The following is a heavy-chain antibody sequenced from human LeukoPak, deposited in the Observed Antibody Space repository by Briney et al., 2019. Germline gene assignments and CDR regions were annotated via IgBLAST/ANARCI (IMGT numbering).Heavy chain of an antibody. Sequence: SVKVSCKASGGTFSSYAISWVRQAPGQGLEWMGGIIPIFGTANYAQKFQGRVTITANKSTSTAYMELSSLRSEDTAVYYCARELGYYYDSSGYYYAGAFDIWGQGTMVTVSS. V-gene: IGHV1-69*06. D-gene: IGHD3-22*01. CDR1: GGTFSSYA. CDR3: ARELGYYYDSSGYYYAGAFDI. J-gene: IGHJ3*02. CDR2: IIPIFGTA.